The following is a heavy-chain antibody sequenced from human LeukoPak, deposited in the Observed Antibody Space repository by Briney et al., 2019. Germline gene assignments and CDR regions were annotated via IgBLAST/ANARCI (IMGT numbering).Heavy chain of an antibody. Sequence: PSETLSLTCAVYGGSFSGYYWSWIRQPPGKGLEWIGEINHSGSTNYNPSLKSRVTISVDTSKNQFSLKLSSVTAADTAVYYCARGASSSWEPPPPATTQFDPWGQGTLVTVSS. CDR1: GGSFSGYY. CDR2: INHSGST. CDR3: ARGASSSWEPPPPATTQFDP. V-gene: IGHV4-34*01. J-gene: IGHJ5*02. D-gene: IGHD6-13*01.